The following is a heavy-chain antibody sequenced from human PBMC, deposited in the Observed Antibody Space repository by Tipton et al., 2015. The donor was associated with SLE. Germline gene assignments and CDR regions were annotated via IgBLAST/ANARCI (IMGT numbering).Heavy chain of an antibody. CDR1: GGSFIGYY. CDR3: ARDHEAQGYFDL. V-gene: IGHV4-34*01. Sequence: TLSLTCTVYGGSFIGYYWTWIRQPPGKGLEWIGDINHSGSTNYNPSLKSRVTISLDKSKNQISLKLTSVTAADTAVYYCARDHEAQGYFDLWGRGSPVTVSS. J-gene: IGHJ2*01. CDR2: INHSGST.